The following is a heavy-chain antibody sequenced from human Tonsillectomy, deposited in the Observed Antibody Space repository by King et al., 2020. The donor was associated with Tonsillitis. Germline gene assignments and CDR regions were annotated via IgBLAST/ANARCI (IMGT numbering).Heavy chain of an antibody. Sequence: QVQLVESGAEVKKPGASVKVSCKTSGYTFIDYYIHWVRQAPGQGLEWMGWINPDSGGTDNAQMFQGRVTMTRDTSISTAYMELSRLRSDDTAVYYCAKRLAGYCSSGTCYSLDYWGQGTLVTVSS. CDR3: AKRLAGYCSSGTCYSLDY. CDR1: GYTFIDYY. J-gene: IGHJ4*02. V-gene: IGHV1-2*02. CDR2: INPDSGGT. D-gene: IGHD2-15*01.